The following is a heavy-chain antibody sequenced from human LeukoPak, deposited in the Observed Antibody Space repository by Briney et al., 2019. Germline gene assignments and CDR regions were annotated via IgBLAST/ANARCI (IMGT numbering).Heavy chain of an antibody. CDR2: INTKTGNP. V-gene: IGHV7-4-1*02. CDR1: RYTLTNYV. J-gene: IGHJ6*03. CDR3: ARNKILYYYMAV. Sequence: ASVKDSCMPSRYTLTNYVINWVRQAPGRGLEWMGWINTKTGNPKYAQGFSGRFVLSLETSLRTAYLQIRSLKGQDTAVFYCARNKILYYYMAVWGKGTTVTVSS.